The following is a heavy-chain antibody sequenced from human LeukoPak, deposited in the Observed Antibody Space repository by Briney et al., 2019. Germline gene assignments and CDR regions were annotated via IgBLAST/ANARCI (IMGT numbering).Heavy chain of an antibody. Sequence: ASVKVTCKTSGYSFTDYYMHWVRQAPGQGLEWMGWINPNSGGTSTAQKFQGRITMTRDTSITTVYMEVSWLTSDDTAIYYCARADRLDGSPYLIGPWGQGTLVTVSS. J-gene: IGHJ5*02. CDR3: ARADRLDGSPYLIGP. V-gene: IGHV1-2*02. D-gene: IGHD1-26*01. CDR2: INPNSGGT. CDR1: GYSFTDYY.